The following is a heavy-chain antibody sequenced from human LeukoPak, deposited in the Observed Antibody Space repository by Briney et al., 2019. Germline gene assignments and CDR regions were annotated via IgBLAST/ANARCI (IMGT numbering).Heavy chain of an antibody. CDR1: GGSICSSSYY. V-gene: IGHV4-61*05. CDR2: IYYSGST. J-gene: IGHJ4*02. CDR3: ARIKTDSSGYYFGGSYQYYFDY. Sequence: NPSETLSLTCTVSGGSICSSSYYWGWIRQPPGKGLEWIGYIYYSGSTNYNPSLKSRVTISVDTSKNQFSLKLSSVTAADTAVYYCARIKTDSSGYYFGGSYQYYFDYWGQGTLVTVSS. D-gene: IGHD3-22*01.